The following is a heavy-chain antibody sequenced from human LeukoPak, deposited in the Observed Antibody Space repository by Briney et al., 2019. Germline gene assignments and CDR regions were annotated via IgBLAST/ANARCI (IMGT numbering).Heavy chain of an antibody. D-gene: IGHD3-10*01. V-gene: IGHV6-1*01. CDR3: ARALGVTFDY. Sequence: SQTLSLTFAISGYSVSSNSATWNWITQSPSRGLEWLGRTYYRYKWFYDYAASVKSRITINPDTSKNQFSLQLNSVTPEDTAVYFCARALGVTFDYWGQGTLVTVSS. CDR2: TYYRYKWFY. CDR1: GYSVSSNSAT. J-gene: IGHJ4*02.